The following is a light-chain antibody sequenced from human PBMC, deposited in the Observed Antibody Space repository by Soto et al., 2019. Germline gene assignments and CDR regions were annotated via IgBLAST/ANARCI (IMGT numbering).Light chain of an antibody. CDR2: WAS. J-gene: IGKJ4*01. CDR1: RSVLYSSNNKNY. Sequence: DIVMAQSPDSLSVPLGERATISCRSSRSVLYSSNNKNYLAWYQQKPGQPPKLLISWASTRESGVPDRFSGSGSETDFTLTISSLQAEDVAVYYCQQYYTTPRLTFGGGTKVEIK. CDR3: QQYYTTPRLT. V-gene: IGKV4-1*01.